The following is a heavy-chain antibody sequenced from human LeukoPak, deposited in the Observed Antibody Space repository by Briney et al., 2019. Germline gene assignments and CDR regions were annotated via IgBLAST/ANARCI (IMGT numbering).Heavy chain of an antibody. CDR1: GFTFSSYV. J-gene: IGHJ4*02. V-gene: IGHV3-23*01. D-gene: IGHD6-13*01. CDR3: AKGPSAVGGGLHADY. Sequence: GGSLRLSCASSGFTFSSYVMTWVRQAPGKGLEWVSGISGTGDSTYYADSVKGRFTISRDNSKNTVYLQMNSLRVEDTAVYYCAKGPSAVGGGLHADYWGQGTLVTVSS. CDR2: ISGTGDST.